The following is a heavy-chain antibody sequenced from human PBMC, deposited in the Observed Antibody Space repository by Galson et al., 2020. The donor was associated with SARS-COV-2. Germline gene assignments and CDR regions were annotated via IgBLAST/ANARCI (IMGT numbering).Heavy chain of an antibody. V-gene: IGHV4-30-4*01. CDR1: GGSISSGDYY. CDR2: IYYSGST. CDR3: ARDTVYPWVDATGEYFYYGMDA. Sequence: ETSETLSLTCTVSGGSISSGDYYWSWIRQPPGKGLEWIGYIYYSGSTYYNPSLKSRVTISVDTPKDQFSLKLSSVTAADTAVYYCARDTVYPWVDATGEYFYYGMDAGGQGTTVTVSS. J-gene: IGHJ6*02. D-gene: IGHD2-15*01.